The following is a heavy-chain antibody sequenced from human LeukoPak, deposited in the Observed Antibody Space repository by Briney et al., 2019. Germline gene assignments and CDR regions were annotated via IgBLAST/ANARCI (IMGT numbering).Heavy chain of an antibody. Sequence: GGSLRLSCAASGFTFSSYAMSWVRQAPGKGLEWVSAISGSGGSTYYADSVKGRFTISRDNSKNTLYLQMNSLRAEDTAVYYCAKVDDEVYCSSTSCYRTRLSFAYWGQGTLVTVSS. V-gene: IGHV3-23*01. CDR1: GFTFSSYA. J-gene: IGHJ4*02. CDR3: AKVDDEVYCSSTSCYRTRLSFAY. CDR2: ISGSGGST. D-gene: IGHD2-2*01.